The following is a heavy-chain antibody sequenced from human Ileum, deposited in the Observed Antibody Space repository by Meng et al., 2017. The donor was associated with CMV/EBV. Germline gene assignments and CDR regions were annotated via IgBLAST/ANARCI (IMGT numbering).Heavy chain of an antibody. CDR2: IHPTGTT. CDR1: GGSLTSSY. V-gene: IGHV4-4*07. Sequence: QLHSQETAPRPLQPPDTLPPTCTVTGGSLTSSYWTGIRQPAGKGLEWIGRIHPTGTTDDNPSLRSRVSMSLDKSKNQFSLKLTSVTAADTAVYYCARAAARGVPVDLWGQGTLVTVSS. D-gene: IGHD3-10*01. J-gene: IGHJ5*02. CDR3: ARAAARGVPVDL.